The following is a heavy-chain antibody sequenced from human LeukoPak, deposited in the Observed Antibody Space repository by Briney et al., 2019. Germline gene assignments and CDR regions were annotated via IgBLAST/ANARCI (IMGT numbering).Heavy chain of an antibody. CDR3: ANRASHAFDI. J-gene: IGHJ3*02. D-gene: IGHD3-10*01. V-gene: IGHV3-23*01. CDR1: GFTFSSST. Sequence: PGRSLRLSCTASGFTFSSSTMSWVRQAPGKGLEWVSVISGSGGSAYYAHSVKGRFTISRDNSKNTLCLQTNSLRAEDTAVYYCANRASHAFDIWGQGTMVTVSS. CDR2: ISGSGGSA.